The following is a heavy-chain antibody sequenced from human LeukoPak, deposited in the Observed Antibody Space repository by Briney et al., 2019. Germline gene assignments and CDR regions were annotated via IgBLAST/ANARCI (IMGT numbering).Heavy chain of an antibody. CDR1: GYTFTGYY. Sequence: GASVKVSCKASGYTFTGYYMHWVRQAPGQGLEWMGWINPISGGTFSAQKFQGRVTMTRDTSITTAYMELSRLRSDDTALYYCARDRGDSSFDYWGQGTLVTVSS. V-gene: IGHV1-2*02. CDR3: ARDRGDSSFDY. CDR2: INPISGGT. D-gene: IGHD2-21*02. J-gene: IGHJ4*02.